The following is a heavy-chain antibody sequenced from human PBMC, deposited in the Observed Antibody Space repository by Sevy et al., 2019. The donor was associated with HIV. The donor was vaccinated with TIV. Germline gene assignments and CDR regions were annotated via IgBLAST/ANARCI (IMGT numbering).Heavy chain of an antibody. CDR3: ARDSREWSVSPRPPDY. D-gene: IGHD3-3*01. CDR1: GLTFITYA. Sequence: GGSLRLSGAASGLTFITYAMHWVRQAPGKGLEWVAVISYDGSNKYYADSVKGRFTISRDNSKNTLYLQMNSLRDEDTDVYYCARDSREWSVSPRPPDYWGQGTLVTVSS. V-gene: IGHV3-30-3*01. J-gene: IGHJ4*02. CDR2: ISYDGSNK.